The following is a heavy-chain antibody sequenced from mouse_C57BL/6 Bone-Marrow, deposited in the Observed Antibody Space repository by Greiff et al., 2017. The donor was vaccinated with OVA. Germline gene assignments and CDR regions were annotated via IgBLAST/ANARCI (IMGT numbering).Heavy chain of an antibody. Sequence: EVMLVDSEGGLVQPGSSMKLSCTASGFTFSDYYMAWVRQVPEKGLEWVANINYDGSSTYYLDSLKSRFIISRDNAKNILYLQMSSLKSEDTATYYCARGGWDWYFDVCGTGTTVTVSS. J-gene: IGHJ1*03. CDR1: GFTFSDYY. D-gene: IGHD3-3*01. V-gene: IGHV5-16*01. CDR3: ARGGWDWYFDV. CDR2: INYDGSST.